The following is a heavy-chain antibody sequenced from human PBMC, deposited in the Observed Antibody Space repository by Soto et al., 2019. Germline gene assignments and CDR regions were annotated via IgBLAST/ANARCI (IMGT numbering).Heavy chain of an antibody. Sequence: PGGSLGLSCAASGFTFSSYWMHWVRQAPGKGLVWVSRINSDGSSTSYADSVKGRFTISRDNAKNTLYLQMNSLRASDTAMYYCARPGISGYYGMDVWGQGTTVTVSS. V-gene: IGHV3-74*01. D-gene: IGHD3-10*01. CDR2: INSDGSST. CDR3: ARPGISGYYGMDV. CDR1: GFTFSSYW. J-gene: IGHJ6*02.